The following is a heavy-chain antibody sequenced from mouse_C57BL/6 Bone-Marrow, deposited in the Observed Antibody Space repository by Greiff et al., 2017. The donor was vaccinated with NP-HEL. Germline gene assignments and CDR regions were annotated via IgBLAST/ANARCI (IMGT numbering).Heavy chain of an antibody. Sequence: EVKVVESGGGLVQPGGSLKLSCAASGFTFSDYYMYWVRQTPEKRLEWVAYISNGGGSTYYPDTVQGRFTISRDNAKNTLYLQMSRLKSEDTAMYYCARAGCAYWGQGTLVTVSA. J-gene: IGHJ3*01. CDR2: ISNGGGST. CDR3: ARAGCAY. V-gene: IGHV5-12*01. CDR1: GFTFSDYY.